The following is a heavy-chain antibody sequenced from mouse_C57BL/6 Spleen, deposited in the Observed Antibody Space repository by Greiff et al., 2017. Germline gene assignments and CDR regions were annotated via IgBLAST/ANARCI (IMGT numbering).Heavy chain of an antibody. CDR2: ISSGSSTI. CDR3: ANGITTGDY. V-gene: IGHV5-17*01. CDR1: GFTFSDYG. Sequence: VQLKESGGGLVKPGGSLKLSCAASGFTFSDYGMHWVRQAPEKGLEWVAYISSGSSTIYYADTVKGRFTISRDNAKNTLFLQMTSLRSEDTAVYYCANGITTGDYWGQGTTLTVSA. J-gene: IGHJ2*01. D-gene: IGHD1-1*01.